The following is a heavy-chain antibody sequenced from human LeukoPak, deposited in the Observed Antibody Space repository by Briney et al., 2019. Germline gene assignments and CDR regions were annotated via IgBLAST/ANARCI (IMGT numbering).Heavy chain of an antibody. CDR3: VRAPPFIEL. CDR1: GYSISSEHF. CDR2: IYYTGST. V-gene: IGHV4-38-2*01. Sequence: PSETLSLTCGVSGYSISSEHFWGWIRQPPGKGLEWIGSIYYTGSTYYNPSLKSRVTISVDTSKNQFSLKMSSVTAADTSVYYCVRAPPFIELWGQGTLVTVSS. J-gene: IGHJ4*02. D-gene: IGHD1-26*01.